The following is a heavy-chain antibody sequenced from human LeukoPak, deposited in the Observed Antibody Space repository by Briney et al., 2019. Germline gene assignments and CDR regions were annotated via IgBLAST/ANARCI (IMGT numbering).Heavy chain of an antibody. J-gene: IGHJ6*03. CDR3: AKCILTGYYKGYMDV. V-gene: IGHV3-23*01. CDR2: ISVSGNT. CDR1: GFTLSSYA. Sequence: PGGSLRLSCAASGFTLSSYAMSWVRQAPGKGLEWVSAISVSGNTYHADSVKGRFTISRDNSKNTLYLQMNSLRAEDTAVYYCAKCILTGYYKGYMDVWGKGTTVTISS. D-gene: IGHD3-9*01.